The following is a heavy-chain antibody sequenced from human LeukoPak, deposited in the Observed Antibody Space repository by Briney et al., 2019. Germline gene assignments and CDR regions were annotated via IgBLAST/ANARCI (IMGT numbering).Heavy chain of an antibody. Sequence: SETLSLTCTVSGGSISSSSYYWGWIRQPPGKGLEWIGSIYYSGSTYYNPSLKSRVTISVDTSKNQFSLELSSVTAADTAVYYCASLSIAAAGIPDYWGQGTLVTVSS. V-gene: IGHV4-39*01. CDR3: ASLSIAAAGIPDY. CDR1: GGSISSSSYY. J-gene: IGHJ4*02. CDR2: IYYSGST. D-gene: IGHD6-13*01.